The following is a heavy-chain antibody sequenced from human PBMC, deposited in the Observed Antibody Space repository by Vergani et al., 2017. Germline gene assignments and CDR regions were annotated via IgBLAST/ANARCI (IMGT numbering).Heavy chain of an antibody. CDR2: IRFDGSIK. J-gene: IGHJ6*02. CDR1: GLTFSTCG. CDR3: AKDRPTNMFRGAYGMDV. D-gene: IGHD3-10*01. Sequence: QVQLVESGGGVVQPGGSLRLSCAASGLTFSTCGMHWVRQAPGKGLEWVAFIRFDGSIKYYGDSVNGRFIISRDNSKNTVDLRMNSLRTDDTAIYYCAKDRPTNMFRGAYGMDVWGQGTTVTVSS. V-gene: IGHV3-30*02.